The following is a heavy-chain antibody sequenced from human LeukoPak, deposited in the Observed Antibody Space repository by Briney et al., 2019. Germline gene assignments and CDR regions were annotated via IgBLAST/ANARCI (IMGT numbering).Heavy chain of an antibody. Sequence: SETLSLTCTVSGGSIRSYYWNWIRQPPGKGLEWIGYIYYSGNTNYNPSLKSRVTISVDTSKNQFSLQLNSVTPEDTAVYYCAKEAVAGINWFDPWGQGTLVTVSS. D-gene: IGHD6-19*01. CDR1: GGSIRSYY. V-gene: IGHV4-59*12. J-gene: IGHJ5*02. CDR2: IYYSGNT. CDR3: AKEAVAGINWFDP.